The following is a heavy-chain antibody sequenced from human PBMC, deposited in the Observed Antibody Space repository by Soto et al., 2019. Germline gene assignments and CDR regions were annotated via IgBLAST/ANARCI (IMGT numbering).Heavy chain of an antibody. Sequence: SETLSLTCAVYGGSFSGYYWSRIRQPPGKGLEWIGEINHSGSTNYNPSLKSRVTISVDTSKNQFSLKLSSVTAADTAVYYCATRSRVAGTGTGTFDYWGQGTLVTVSS. CDR3: ATRSRVAGTGTGTFDY. J-gene: IGHJ4*02. D-gene: IGHD6-19*01. CDR2: INHSGST. CDR1: GGSFSGYY. V-gene: IGHV4-34*01.